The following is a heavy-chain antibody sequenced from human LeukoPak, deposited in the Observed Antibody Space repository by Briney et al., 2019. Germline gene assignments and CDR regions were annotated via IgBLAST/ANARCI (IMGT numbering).Heavy chain of an antibody. V-gene: IGHV3-11*04. CDR2: ISASGAVP. J-gene: IGHJ4*02. CDR3: ARSLIVASEDY. CDR1: GFRFDRFY. D-gene: IGHD3-22*01. Sequence: PGGSLRLSCGASGFRFDRFYMGWMRQVPGKGLDYIALISASGAVPYYAESVKGRFTISRDNAKNSVSLQMNSLSADDTAVSYCARSLIVASEDYWGQGTLVTVSS.